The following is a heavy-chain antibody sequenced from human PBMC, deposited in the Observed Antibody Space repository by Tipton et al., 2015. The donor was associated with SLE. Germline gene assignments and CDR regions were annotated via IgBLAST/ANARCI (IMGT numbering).Heavy chain of an antibody. Sequence: QLVQSGGGLVQPGGSLRLSCAASGFTVSSNYMSWIRQAPGKGLEWVSYISSSGSTIYYADSVKGRFTISRDNAKNSLYLQMNSLRAEDTAVYYCVRDRKTWPQGYFDLWGRGTLVTVSS. J-gene: IGHJ2*01. V-gene: IGHV3-11*01. D-gene: IGHD1-14*01. CDR2: ISSSGSTI. CDR3: VRDRKTWPQGYFDL. CDR1: GFTVSSNY.